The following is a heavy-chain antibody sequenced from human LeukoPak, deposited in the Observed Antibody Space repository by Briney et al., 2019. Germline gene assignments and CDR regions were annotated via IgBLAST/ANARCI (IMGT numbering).Heavy chain of an antibody. J-gene: IGHJ4*02. D-gene: IGHD2-15*01. Sequence: GGSLRLSCAASRFTFSSYSMNWVRQAPGKGLEWVAVISYDGSNKYYADSVKGRLTISRDNSKNTLYLQMNSLRAEDTAVYYCAKDRRCSGGSCYPDYWGQGTPVTVSS. CDR1: RFTFSSYS. V-gene: IGHV3-30*18. CDR3: AKDRRCSGGSCYPDY. CDR2: ISYDGSNK.